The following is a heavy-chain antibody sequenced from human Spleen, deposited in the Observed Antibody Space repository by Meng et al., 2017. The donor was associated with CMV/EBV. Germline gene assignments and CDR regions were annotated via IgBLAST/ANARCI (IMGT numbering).Heavy chain of an antibody. CDR2: ISYDGTNK. Sequence: GGSLRLSCAASGFTFSNYAIHWVRQAPGKGLEWVAVISYDGTNKYYADSVKGRFTISRDNSKNKLYLQMNSLRPDDKAVYYCARDLAHYDFWNGYPYTYYGLDVWGQGTTVTVSS. CDR1: GFTFSNYA. D-gene: IGHD3-3*01. J-gene: IGHJ6*02. CDR3: ARDLAHYDFWNGYPYTYYGLDV. V-gene: IGHV3-30*04.